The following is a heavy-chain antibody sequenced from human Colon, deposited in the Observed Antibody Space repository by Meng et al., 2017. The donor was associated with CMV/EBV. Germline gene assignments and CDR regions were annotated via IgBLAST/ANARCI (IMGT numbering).Heavy chain of an antibody. D-gene: IGHD2-15*01. CDR3: AGYSKSSIY. V-gene: IGHV3-21*01. J-gene: IGHJ4*01. Sequence: LSCAAYGSNIHFYSIQWVRQAPGKGLEWISSITTSGTTIYYADPVKGRFTVSSDNTRGTVSLQMNSLRAVDTAVYYCAGYSKSSIYWGQGTLVTVSS. CDR1: GSNIHFYS. CDR2: ITTSGTTI.